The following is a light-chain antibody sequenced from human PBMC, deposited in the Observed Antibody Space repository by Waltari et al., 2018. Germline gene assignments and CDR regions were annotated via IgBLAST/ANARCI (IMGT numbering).Light chain of an antibody. Sequence: QSALTQPASVSGSPGQSIPISCTGTSSDIGGYDFVSWYQQYPGMAPKLMIYEVTNRPAGVSGRFSGSKSGTTASLTISGLQPEDEADYYCTSYTTSTTVLFGGGTKVTVL. V-gene: IGLV2-14*01. J-gene: IGLJ3*02. CDR2: EVT. CDR3: TSYTTSTTVL. CDR1: SSDIGGYDF.